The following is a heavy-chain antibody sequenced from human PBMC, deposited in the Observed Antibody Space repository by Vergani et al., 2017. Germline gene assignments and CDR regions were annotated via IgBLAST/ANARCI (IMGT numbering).Heavy chain of an antibody. V-gene: IGHV4-59*02. D-gene: IGHD6-13*01. CDR1: VVPATDYN. CDR2: LSTTGGATHT. Sequence: QAQLQESGPGLLKPSETLPLTCHVFVVPATDYNCNWIRQAPGKGLEWIGSLSTTGGATHTSHNPSLKSRVSISVDTSKSQFSLRLTAVTAAESAIYYCAGDTHSWQKADRWGQGLLVSVSS. CDR3: AGDTHSWQKADR. J-gene: IGHJ5*02.